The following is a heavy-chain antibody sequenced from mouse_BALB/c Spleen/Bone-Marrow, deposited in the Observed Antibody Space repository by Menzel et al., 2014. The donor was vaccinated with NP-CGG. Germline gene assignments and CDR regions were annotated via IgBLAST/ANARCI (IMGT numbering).Heavy chain of an antibody. D-gene: IGHD1-2*01. CDR3: ARGTTALRYFDV. CDR1: GFTFSSFG. V-gene: IGHV5-17*02. CDR2: INGGSNTI. Sequence: EVKLEESGGGLVQPGGSRKLSCAASGFTFSSFGMHWIRQAPEKGLEWVAYINGGSNTIYYADTVKGRFTISRDNPKNTLFLQMTRLRSEDTAMYFCARGTTALRYFDVWGAGTTVTVSS. J-gene: IGHJ1*01.